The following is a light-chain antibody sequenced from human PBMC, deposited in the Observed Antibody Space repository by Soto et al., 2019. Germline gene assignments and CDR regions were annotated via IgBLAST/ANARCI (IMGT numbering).Light chain of an antibody. CDR1: QSINRW. J-gene: IGKJ1*01. CDR3: QQYNGYPT. Sequence: DMQMTQSPSTLSASVGDRVTITCRASQSINRWLAWYQHKPGKAPALLIYEASSLESGVPSRFSGSGFGTEFTLTICSLQPDDFGTYLCQQYNGYPTFGQGAKRVLK. V-gene: IGKV1-5*03. CDR2: EAS.